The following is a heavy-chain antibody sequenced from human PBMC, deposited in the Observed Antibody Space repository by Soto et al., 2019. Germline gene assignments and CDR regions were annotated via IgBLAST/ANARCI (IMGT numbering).Heavy chain of an antibody. CDR1: GFTFDDYT. V-gene: IGHV3-43*01. Sequence: GGSLRLSCAVSGFTFDDYTMHWVRQAPGKGLEWVSLISWDGGSTYYADSVKGRFTISRDNSKNSLYLEMSSLITEDTALYYCEKDIFDSSGPDYWGQGTLVTVSS. D-gene: IGHD3-22*01. CDR2: ISWDGGST. J-gene: IGHJ4*02. CDR3: EKDIFDSSGPDY.